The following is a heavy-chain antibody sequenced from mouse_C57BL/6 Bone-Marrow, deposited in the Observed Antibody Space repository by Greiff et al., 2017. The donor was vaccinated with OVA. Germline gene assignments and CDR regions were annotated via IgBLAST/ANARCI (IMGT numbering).Heavy chain of an antibody. J-gene: IGHJ3*01. CDR3: ARGEAPWSSWFAY. Sequence: EVQLQQSVAELVRPGASVKLSCTASGFNIKNTYMHWVKQRPEQGLEWIGRIDPANGNTKYAPKFQGKATITADTSSNTAYLQHSSLTSEDTASYYCARGEAPWSSWFAYWGQGTLVTVSA. CDR2: IDPANGNT. CDR1: GFNIKNTY. V-gene: IGHV14-3*01.